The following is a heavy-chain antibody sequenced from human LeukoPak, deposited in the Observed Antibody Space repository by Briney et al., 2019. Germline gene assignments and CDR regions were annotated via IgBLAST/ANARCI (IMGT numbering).Heavy chain of an antibody. CDR1: GFTFSSYG. D-gene: IGHD6-6*01. CDR3: AIDAPIGARSGEAFDS. CDR2: IWYDGSNK. Sequence: PGGSLRLSCAASGFTFSSYGMPWVRQAPGKGLEWVAVIWYDGSNKYYADSVQGRFTVSRDNSKNTLYLQMNSLRAEDTAAYYCAIDAPIGARSGEAFDSWGQGTLVTVSS. J-gene: IGHJ4*02. V-gene: IGHV3-33*01.